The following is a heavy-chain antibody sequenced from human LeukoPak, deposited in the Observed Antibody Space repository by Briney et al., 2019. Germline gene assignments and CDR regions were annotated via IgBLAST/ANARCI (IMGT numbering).Heavy chain of an antibody. CDR2: ITSSSSYI. V-gene: IGHV3-21*06. CDR3: ARGKTSQNIVTRKTYNWFDP. J-gene: IGHJ5*02. D-gene: IGHD2/OR15-2a*01. Sequence: GGSLRLSCAASGFTFSSYEMNWVRQAPGKGPEWVSSITSSSSYIYYADSVKGRFTISRDNAKNSLYLQMDSLRVEDTAVYYCARGKTSQNIVTRKTYNWFDPWGQGTLVTVSS. CDR1: GFTFSSYE.